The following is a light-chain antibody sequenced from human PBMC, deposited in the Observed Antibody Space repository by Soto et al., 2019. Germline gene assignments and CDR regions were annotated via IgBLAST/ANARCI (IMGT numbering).Light chain of an antibody. V-gene: IGKV1-5*03. CDR1: QSSRSR. Sequence: DIQMTQSPSTLSASVGDRGTISCRASQSSRSRLAWYQQKAAKAPKLLIYKASGLQSGVPSRFSGSRSGTEFTLITTSLQPDDFATYYCQQYARNPLTFGGGTKVDIK. CDR3: QQYARNPLT. CDR2: KAS. J-gene: IGKJ4*01.